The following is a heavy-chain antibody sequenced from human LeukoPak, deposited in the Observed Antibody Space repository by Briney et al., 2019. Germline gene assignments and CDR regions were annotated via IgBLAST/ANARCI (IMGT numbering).Heavy chain of an antibody. J-gene: IGHJ5*02. D-gene: IGHD6-13*01. Sequence: TGGSLRLSCAASGFTFSSYSMNWVRQPPGKGLEWIGEIYHSGSTNYNPSLKSRVTISVDKSKNQFSLKLSSVTAADTAVYYRARQQQLAPGYNWFDPWGQGTLVTVSS. CDR3: ARQQQLAPGYNWFDP. V-gene: IGHV4-4*02. CDR2: IYHSGST. CDR1: GFTFSSYSM.